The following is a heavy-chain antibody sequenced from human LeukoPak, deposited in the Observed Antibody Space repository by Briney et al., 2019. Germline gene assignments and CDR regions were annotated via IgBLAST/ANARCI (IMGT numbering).Heavy chain of an antibody. CDR2: IYYSGST. CDR3: ARDLGYYDSSGYFDY. Sequence: SETLSLTCTVSGGSISSGGYYWSWIRQHPGKGLEWNGYIYYSGSTYYNPSLKSRVTISVDTSKNQFSLKLSSVTAADTAVYYCARDLGYYDSSGYFDYWGQGTLVTVSS. D-gene: IGHD3-22*01. CDR1: GGSISSGGYY. J-gene: IGHJ4*02. V-gene: IGHV4-31*03.